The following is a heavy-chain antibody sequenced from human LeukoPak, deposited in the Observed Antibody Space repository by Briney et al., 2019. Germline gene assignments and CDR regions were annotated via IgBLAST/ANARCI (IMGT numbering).Heavy chain of an antibody. J-gene: IGHJ4*02. V-gene: IGHV3-30*02. Sequence: PGGSLRLSCGASGFTFTSYGMHWVRQAPGKGLVWVAFIRYDGTETYYADSVKGRFTISRDNSKNTLSLQMNSLRAEDTAVYYCAKGLVGSFGTYYFDYWGQGTLVTVSS. CDR3: AKGLVGSFGTYYFDY. CDR2: IRYDGTET. D-gene: IGHD3-10*01. CDR1: GFTFTSYG.